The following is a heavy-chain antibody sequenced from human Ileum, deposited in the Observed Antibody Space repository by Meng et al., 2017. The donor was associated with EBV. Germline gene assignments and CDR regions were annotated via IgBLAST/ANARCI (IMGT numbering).Heavy chain of an antibody. Sequence: HLVGAGGRWVHPGGSLTLSFAAPELPFSGSPMHWVRQASGKGLEWVGRIRDKANSYETGYGASVKGRCTIYRDDSKNTAFLQMNSLKNEDTAVYYCTRQVIGTAALDPWGQGTLVTVSS. CDR1: ELPFSGSP. CDR2: IRDKANSYET. CDR3: TRQVIGTAALDP. J-gene: IGHJ5*02. V-gene: IGHV3-73*02. D-gene: IGHD1-20*01.